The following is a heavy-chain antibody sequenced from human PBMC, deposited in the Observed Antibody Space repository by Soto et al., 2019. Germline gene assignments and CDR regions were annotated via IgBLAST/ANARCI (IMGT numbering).Heavy chain of an antibody. Sequence: GSLRLSCAASGFTFSSYGMHWVRQAPGKGLEWVAVISYDGSNKYYADSVKGRFTISRDNSKNTLYLQMNSLRAEDTAVYYCAKGLPRYFYYMDVWGKGTTVTVSS. D-gene: IGHD3-9*01. CDR1: GFTFSSYG. J-gene: IGHJ6*03. CDR3: AKGLPRYFYYMDV. CDR2: ISYDGSNK. V-gene: IGHV3-30*18.